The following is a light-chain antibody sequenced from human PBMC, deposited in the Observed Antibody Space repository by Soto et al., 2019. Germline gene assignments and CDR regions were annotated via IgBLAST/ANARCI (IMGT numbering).Light chain of an antibody. CDR3: KSYYRSLSGYVV. V-gene: IGLV1-40*01. CDR2: GNS. J-gene: IGLJ2*01. Sequence: QSVLTQPPSVSGAPGQRVTISCTGSSSNIGACYDVHWYQQLPGTAPKLLLYGNSNRPSGVPDRFSGSKSGTSASLAITGLQAEDEADDSCKSYYRSLSGYVVLGGGTKLAV. CDR1: SSNIGACYD.